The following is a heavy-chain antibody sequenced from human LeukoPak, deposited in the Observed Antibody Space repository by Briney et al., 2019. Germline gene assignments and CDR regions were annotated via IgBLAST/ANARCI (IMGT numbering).Heavy chain of an antibody. D-gene: IGHD3-22*01. J-gene: IGHJ2*01. CDR1: GASISSYY. CDR3: ARRLFYYDRSGSYIWYFDL. V-gene: IGHV4-59*08. CDR2: IYYSGSA. Sequence: PSETLSLTCTVSGASISSYYWGWIRQPPGRGLEWVGYIYYSGSANHNPSLNSRVTMSVDTSNNLFSLKLTSVTAADTAVYYCARRLFYYDRSGSYIWYFDLWGRGTLVTVSS.